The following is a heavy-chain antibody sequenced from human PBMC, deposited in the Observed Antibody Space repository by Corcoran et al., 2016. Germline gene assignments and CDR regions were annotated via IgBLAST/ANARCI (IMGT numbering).Heavy chain of an antibody. V-gene: IGHV3-15*07. CDR3: TNYGPPVLCCKSTFEF. D-gene: IGHD4-17*01. CDR1: GFTFSDAW. J-gene: IGHJ4*02. Sequence: EVQLVESVGDLVKHGGFLGLSCAASGFTFSDAWMHWVRQAPGKGLEWVGRIKNKVNGEATEYAAPVKVRFTISRDDSKNTLYLQMNSLKTEDTALYYCTNYGPPVLCCKSTFEFWGQGTQFTVSS. CDR2: IKNKVNGEAT.